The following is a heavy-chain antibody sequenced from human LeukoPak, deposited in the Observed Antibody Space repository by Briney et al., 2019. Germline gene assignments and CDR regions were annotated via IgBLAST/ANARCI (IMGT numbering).Heavy chain of an antibody. CDR3: ARDMVGLAADGNWCDR. D-gene: IGHD6-13*01. CDR1: GYTFSSYG. V-gene: IGHV1-18*01. J-gene: IGHJ5*02. Sequence: ASVKVSCKASGYTFSSYGISWVRQAPGQGLEWMGWIATYNSKTKYAEKVQGRVTMTTDTSTTTAYMELRTLRSDDTAVYYCARDMVGLAADGNWCDRWGQGTLVTVSS. CDR2: IATYNSKT.